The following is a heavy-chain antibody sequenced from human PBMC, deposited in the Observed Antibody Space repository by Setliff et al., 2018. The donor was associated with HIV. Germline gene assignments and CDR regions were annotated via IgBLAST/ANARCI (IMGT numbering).Heavy chain of an antibody. V-gene: IGHV4-39*01. CDR3: ARHVRARWFDP. CDR2: IYYSGSA. Sequence: SETLSLTCTVSGDSISSSSYYWGWIRQPPGKGLEWIGTIYYSGSAYYNPSLTSRVTISVDTSNNQFSLKLSSVTAADTAMYFCARHVRARWFDPWGQGTLVTVSS. J-gene: IGHJ5*02. CDR1: GDSISSSSYY.